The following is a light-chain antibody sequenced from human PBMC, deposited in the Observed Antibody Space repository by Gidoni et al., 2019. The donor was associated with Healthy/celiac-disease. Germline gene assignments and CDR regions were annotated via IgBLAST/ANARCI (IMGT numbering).Light chain of an antibody. V-gene: IGLV2-23*02. CDR1: SSDVGSYNL. CDR2: EVS. Sequence: QSALTRPASVSGSPGTSITISCTGTSSDVGSYNLVSWYQQHPGKAPKLMIYEVSKRPSGVSNRFSGSKSGNTASLTISGLQAEDEADYYCCSYAGSSTLVFGGGTKLTVL. J-gene: IGLJ2*01. CDR3: CSYAGSSTLV.